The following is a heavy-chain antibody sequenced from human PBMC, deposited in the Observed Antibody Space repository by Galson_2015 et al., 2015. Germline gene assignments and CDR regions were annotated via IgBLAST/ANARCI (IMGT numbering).Heavy chain of an antibody. CDR2: IGGSSGNT. V-gene: IGHV1-58*01. Sequence: SVKVSCKASGFTFTSYGVQWVRQARGQRLEWVGLIGGSSGNTNYAQKVQERVTITRDMSKGTVYLQLNSLRFEDTAVYYCAGDHSLYGSGSNDYWGQGTLVTVSS. D-gene: IGHD3-10*01. CDR3: AGDHSLYGSGSNDY. J-gene: IGHJ4*02. CDR1: GFTFTSYG.